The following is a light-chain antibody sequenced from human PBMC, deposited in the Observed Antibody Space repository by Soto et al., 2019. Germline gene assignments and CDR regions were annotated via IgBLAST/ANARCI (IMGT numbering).Light chain of an antibody. Sequence: QSVLTQPASVSGSPGQSITISCTGTSSDVGGYNYVSWYQQHSGKAPKLMIYEVSNRPSGVSNRFSGSKSGNTASLTISGLQAEYEADYYCSSYTSSSTHVVFGGGTKLTVL. CDR1: SSDVGGYNY. V-gene: IGLV2-14*01. J-gene: IGLJ2*01. CDR3: SSYTSSSTHVV. CDR2: EVS.